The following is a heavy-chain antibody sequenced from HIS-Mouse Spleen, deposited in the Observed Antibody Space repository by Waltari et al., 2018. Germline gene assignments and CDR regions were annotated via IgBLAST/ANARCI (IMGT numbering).Heavy chain of an antibody. CDR3: ARIAEGYTSGWYAFDY. CDR2: IDWDDDK. CDR1: GFSLSTSGMC. D-gene: IGHD6-19*01. J-gene: IGHJ4*02. Sequence: QVTLRESGPALVKPTQTLTLTCTFSGFSLSTSGMCVSWIRQPPGKALEWLARIDWDDDKYYSTSLKTSFTIARDTSKNPGVRTMTNMDPLDTATYYCARIAEGYTSGWYAFDYWGQGTLVTVSS. V-gene: IGHV2-70*15.